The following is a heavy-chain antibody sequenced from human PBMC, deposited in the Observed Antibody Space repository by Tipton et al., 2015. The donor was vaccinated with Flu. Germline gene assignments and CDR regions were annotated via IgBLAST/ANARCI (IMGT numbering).Heavy chain of an antibody. J-gene: IGHJ5*01. CDR1: GDSISSDYY. D-gene: IGHD4-11*01. CDR2: VARTGDA. CDR3: ARRDYSNYVSDPKSWFDS. V-gene: IGHV4-38-2*01. Sequence: LRLSCAVSGDSISSDYYWAWIRQFPGKGLEWIGTVARTGDAIYNSSLKSRVTLSVDTSKNQFSLKMKSVTATDMAVYYCARRDYSNYVSDPKSWFDSWGQGTLVAVSS.